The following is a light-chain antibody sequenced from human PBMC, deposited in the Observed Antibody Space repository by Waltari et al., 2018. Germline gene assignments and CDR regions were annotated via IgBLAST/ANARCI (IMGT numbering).Light chain of an antibody. CDR3: MQALQTPLT. CDR1: QILLHANGNTY. CDR2: LVS. Sequence: DIVMTQSPLSLPVTPGQPASISCRSSQILLHANGNTYLDWFRQKPGQSPQLLISLVSNRACGVPDRFSGSGSGTDFTLKISRVEAEDVGVYYCMQALQTPLTVGGGTKVEI. V-gene: IGKV2-28*01. J-gene: IGKJ4*01.